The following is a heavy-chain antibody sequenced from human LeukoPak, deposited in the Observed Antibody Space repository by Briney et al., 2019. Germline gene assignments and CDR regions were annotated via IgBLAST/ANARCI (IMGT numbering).Heavy chain of an antibody. CDR3: ARIYLGAFDI. CDR1: GGTFSSYA. D-gene: IGHD3-16*01. V-gene: IGHV1-69*05. CDR2: IIPIFGTA. Sequence: ASVKVSCKASGGTFSSYAISWVRQAPGQGLEWMGRIIPIFGTANYAQKFQGRVTITTDESTSTAYMELSSLRPEDTAVYYCARIYLGAFDIWGQGTMVTVSS. J-gene: IGHJ3*02.